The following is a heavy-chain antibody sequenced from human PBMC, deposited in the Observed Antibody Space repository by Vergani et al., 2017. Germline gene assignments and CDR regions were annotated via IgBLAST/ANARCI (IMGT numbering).Heavy chain of an antibody. CDR1: GFSLSNARMG. Sequence: QVTLKESGPVLVKPTETLTLTCTVSGFSLSNARMGVSWIRQPPGKALEWLAHIFSNDENSYSTSLKSRLTISKDTSKSQVVLTMTNMDPVDTATYYCARGTEQQLVLYWFDPWGQGTLVTVSS. J-gene: IGHJ5*02. V-gene: IGHV2-26*01. CDR3: ARGTEQQLVLYWFDP. D-gene: IGHD6-13*01. CDR2: IFSNDEN.